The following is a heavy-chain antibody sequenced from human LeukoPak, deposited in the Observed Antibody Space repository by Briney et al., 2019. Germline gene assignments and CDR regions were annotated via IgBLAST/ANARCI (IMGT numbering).Heavy chain of an antibody. CDR3: ARVGSTSCYGGCWFDP. CDR2: INAGNGNT. J-gene: IGHJ5*02. CDR1: GCTFTSYG. V-gene: IGHV1-3*01. Sequence: ASVKVSCKASGCTFTSYGIRWVRQAPGQGLEWMGWINAGNGNTKYSQKFQGRVTITRDTSASTAYMELSSLRFEDTAVYYCARVGSTSCYGGCWFDPWGQGTLVTVSS. D-gene: IGHD2-2*01.